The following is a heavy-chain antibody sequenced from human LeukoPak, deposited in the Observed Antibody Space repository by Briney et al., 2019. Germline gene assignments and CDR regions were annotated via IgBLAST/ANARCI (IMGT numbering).Heavy chain of an antibody. CDR3: ARAGLRQQLAHFDY. D-gene: IGHD6-6*01. CDR2: INPNSGGT. CDR1: GGTFSSHA. Sequence: GASVKVSCKASGGTFSSHAISWVRQAPGQGLEWMGRINPNSGGTNYAQKFQGRVTMTRDTSISTAYMELSRLRSDDTAVYYCARAGLRQQLAHFDYWGQGTLVTVSS. V-gene: IGHV1-2*06. J-gene: IGHJ4*02.